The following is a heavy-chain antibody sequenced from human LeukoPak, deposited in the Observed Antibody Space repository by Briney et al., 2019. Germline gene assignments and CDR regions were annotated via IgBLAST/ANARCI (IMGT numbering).Heavy chain of an antibody. D-gene: IGHD1-14*01. J-gene: IGHJ4*02. Sequence: SETLSLTCIVSGGSIGYNYWNWIRQSPERGLEWIGYISSSGSIDYTPSLRSRVTMSLDTSKNHLSLNLRSVSAADTAIYYCAGYDHTNYLAYWGQGILVTVSS. CDR2: ISSSGSI. V-gene: IGHV4-59*13. CDR1: GGSIGYNY. CDR3: AGYDHTNYLAY.